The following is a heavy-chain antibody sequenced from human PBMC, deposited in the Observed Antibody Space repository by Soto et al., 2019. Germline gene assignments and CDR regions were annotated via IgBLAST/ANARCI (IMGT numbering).Heavy chain of an antibody. V-gene: IGHV5-51*01. Sequence: GESLKISCKGSGYSFTNYWIGWVRQMPGKGLEWMGIIYPGDSNTRYSPSFQGQVTISADKSIITAYLQWSSLKASDTAMYYCSRHGYCSRTSCYTVDFWRQRSLVNVSS. D-gene: IGHD2-2*02. CDR2: IYPGDSNT. J-gene: IGHJ4*02. CDR1: GYSFTNYW. CDR3: SRHGYCSRTSCYTVDF.